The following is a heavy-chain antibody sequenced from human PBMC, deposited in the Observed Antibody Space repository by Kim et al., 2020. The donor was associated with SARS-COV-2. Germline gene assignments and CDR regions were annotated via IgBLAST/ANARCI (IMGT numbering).Heavy chain of an antibody. J-gene: IGHJ6*02. V-gene: IGHV3-66*01. D-gene: IGHD1-26*01. Sequence: YAAAVKGRFTISRDNSKNTLYLQMNSLRAEDTALYYCARGGTSYFYGMDVWGQGATVTVSS. CDR3: ARGGTSYFYGMDV.